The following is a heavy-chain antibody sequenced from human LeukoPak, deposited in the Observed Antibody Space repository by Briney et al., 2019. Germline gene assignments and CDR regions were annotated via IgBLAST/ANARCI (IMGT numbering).Heavy chain of an antibody. D-gene: IGHD4-17*01. CDR2: IHYRGST. V-gene: IGHV4-39*01. J-gene: IGHJ4*02. CDR1: RGSISSCCSY. CDR3: ARYYGDYYFDF. Sequence: SETPSLTCTASRGSISSCCSYWGWIRRPPGKGLEWIGGIHYRGSTYYHPSLESRVTMSVDTSKNQFSLKVSSVTAADTAVYYCARYYGDYYFDFWGQGTLVTVSS.